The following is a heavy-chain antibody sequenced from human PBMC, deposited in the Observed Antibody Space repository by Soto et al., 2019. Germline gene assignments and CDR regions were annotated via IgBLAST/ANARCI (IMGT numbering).Heavy chain of an antibody. V-gene: IGHV3-53*02. D-gene: IGHD2-8*01. Sequence: EVQVVETGGGLIQPGGSLRLSCAVSGFTVSSNYMSWDRQPPGKGPEWVSDIYSGGSTYYADSVKGRFTISRDNSKNTLYLQMNSLRAEDTAVSYCARERDGHNPNWFDLWVQGTLVTVSS. CDR1: GFTVSSNY. CDR3: ARERDGHNPNWFDL. J-gene: IGHJ5*02. CDR2: IYSGGST.